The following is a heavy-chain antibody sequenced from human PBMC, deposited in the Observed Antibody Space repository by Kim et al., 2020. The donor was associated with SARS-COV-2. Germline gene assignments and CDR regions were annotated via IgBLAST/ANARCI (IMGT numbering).Heavy chain of an antibody. J-gene: IGHJ3*02. CDR2: ISGSGGST. Sequence: GGSLRLSCAASGFTFSSYAMSWVRQAPGKGLEWVSAISGSGGSTYYADSVKGRFTISRDNSKNTLYLQMNSLRAEDTAVYYCAKVFSGSYPPGADAFDIWGQGTMVTVSS. V-gene: IGHV3-23*01. CDR1: GFTFSSYA. D-gene: IGHD1-26*01. CDR3: AKVFSGSYPPGADAFDI.